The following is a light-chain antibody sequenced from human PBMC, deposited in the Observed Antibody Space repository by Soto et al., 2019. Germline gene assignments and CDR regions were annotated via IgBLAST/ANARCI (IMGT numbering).Light chain of an antibody. J-gene: IGLJ2*01. Sequence: QSALTQPPSASGSPGQSVTISCTGTSSDVGGYKFVSWYQQHPGKAPKLIIYEVAKRPSGVPARFSGSQSGDTASLTISGLQAEDEADYYCCSRLFGGGTKLTVL. V-gene: IGLV2-8*01. CDR1: SSDVGGYKF. CDR3: CSRL. CDR2: EVA.